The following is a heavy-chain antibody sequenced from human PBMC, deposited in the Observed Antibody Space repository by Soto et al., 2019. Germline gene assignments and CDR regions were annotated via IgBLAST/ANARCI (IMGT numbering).Heavy chain of an antibody. V-gene: IGHV3-48*01. J-gene: IGHJ3*02. D-gene: IGHD3-3*01. CDR2: ISSSSSTI. CDR1: GFTFSSYS. CDR3: ARGKGITIFGVVSQGLEGHAFDI. Sequence: EVQLVESGGGLVQPGGSLRLSCAASGFTFSSYSMNWVRQAPGKGLEWVSYISSSSSTIYYADSVKGRFTISRDNAKNSLYLQMNSLRAEDTAVYYCARGKGITIFGVVSQGLEGHAFDIWGQGTMVTVSS.